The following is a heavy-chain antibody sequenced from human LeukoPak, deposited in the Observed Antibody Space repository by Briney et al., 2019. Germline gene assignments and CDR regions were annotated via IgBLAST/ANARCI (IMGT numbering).Heavy chain of an antibody. V-gene: IGHV4-39*01. CDR1: GGSISSSTYY. Sequence: SETLSLTCSVSGGSISSSTYYWGWIRQPPGKGLEWIGSIYYSGSTYYNPSLKSRVTMSVDTSKNQFSLKLSSVTAADTAVYYCARADYGDYDPSLPLDYWGQGTLVTVSS. CDR2: IYYSGST. CDR3: ARADYGDYDPSLPLDY. J-gene: IGHJ4*02. D-gene: IGHD4-17*01.